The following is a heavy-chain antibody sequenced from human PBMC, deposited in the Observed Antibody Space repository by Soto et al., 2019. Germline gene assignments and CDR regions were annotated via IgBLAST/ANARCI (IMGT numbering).Heavy chain of an antibody. D-gene: IGHD2-8*01. CDR1: GYTFTSYG. CDR3: ARDLHIVLMVYEGPFDP. V-gene: IGHV1-18*04. J-gene: IGHJ5*02. Sequence: GPPVKVSCKASGYTFTSYGISWVRQAPGQGLEWMGWISAYNGNTNYAQKLQGRVTMTTDTSTSTAYMELRSLRSDDTAVYYCARDLHIVLMVYEGPFDPWGQGTLVTVSS. CDR2: ISAYNGNT.